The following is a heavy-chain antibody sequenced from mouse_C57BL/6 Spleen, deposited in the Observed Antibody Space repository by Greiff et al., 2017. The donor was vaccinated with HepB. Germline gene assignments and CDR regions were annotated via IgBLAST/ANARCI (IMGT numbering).Heavy chain of an antibody. D-gene: IGHD4-1*01. CDR2: IDPETGGT. V-gene: IGHV1-15*01. Sequence: VQLQQSGAELVRPGASVTLSCKASGYKFNDYEMHWVKQTPVHGLEWIGAIDPETGGTAYNQKFKGKAILTADKSSSTAYLELRSLTSEDSAVYYFRTGPWFAYWGQGTLVTVSA. CDR3: RTGPWFAY. J-gene: IGHJ3*01. CDR1: GYKFNDYE.